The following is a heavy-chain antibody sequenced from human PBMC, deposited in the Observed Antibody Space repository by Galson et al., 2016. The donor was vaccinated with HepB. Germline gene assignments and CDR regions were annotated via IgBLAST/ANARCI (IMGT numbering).Heavy chain of an antibody. J-gene: IGHJ6*02. D-gene: IGHD2-8*01. Sequence: SLRLSCAASGFTFSDYYLTWIRQAPQKGLEWVSYISGTSSYTTYADSVRGRFSISRDNAKNSVYLQLNSLRAEDTAVYSCARVVDGSSQMDVWGQGTTVIVSS. CDR2: ISGTSSYT. CDR3: ARVVDGSSQMDV. CDR1: GFTFSDYY. V-gene: IGHV3-11*06.